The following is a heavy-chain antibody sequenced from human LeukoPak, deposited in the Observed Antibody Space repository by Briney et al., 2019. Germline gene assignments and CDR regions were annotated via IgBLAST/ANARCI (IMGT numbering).Heavy chain of an antibody. V-gene: IGHV4-4*07. CDR3: ARGPPPDFDY. CDR2: IHPSGST. Sequence: SQTLSLTCTVSGDSISSYYWSWVRQPAGKGLEWIGRIHPSGSTNYNPSLKSRVTLSVDTSKNQFSLKLSSVTAADTAVYYCARGPPPDFDYWGRGTLVTVSS. J-gene: IGHJ4*02. CDR1: GDSISSYY.